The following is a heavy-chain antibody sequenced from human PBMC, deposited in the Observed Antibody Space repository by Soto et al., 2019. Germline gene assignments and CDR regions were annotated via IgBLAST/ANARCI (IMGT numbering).Heavy chain of an antibody. CDR1: GYTFTGYY. CDR2: INPNSGGT. CDR3: ARDFRTYSHGVDV. V-gene: IGHV1-2*02. Sequence: ASVKVSCKASGYTFTGYYMHWVRQAPGQGLEWMGWINPNSGGTNYAQKFQGRVTMTRDTSISTVFLELNSLTSDDTGVYFCARDFRTYSHGVDVWGQGTAVTVSS. J-gene: IGHJ6*02. D-gene: IGHD4-4*01.